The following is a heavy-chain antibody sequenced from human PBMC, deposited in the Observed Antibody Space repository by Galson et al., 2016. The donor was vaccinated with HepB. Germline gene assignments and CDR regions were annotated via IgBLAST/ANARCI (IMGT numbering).Heavy chain of an antibody. Sequence: SLRLSCAASGFTFTNYALNWVRQAPGKGLEWVSIISGGGTNTFYADSVKGRFTISRDNSKNTVYLQMNSLRPEDTAVYYCAREKVETALGYYFDYWGQGTLLTVSS. D-gene: IGHD2-21*02. J-gene: IGHJ4*02. CDR2: ISGGGTNT. CDR3: AREKVETALGYYFDY. V-gene: IGHV3-23*01. CDR1: GFTFTNYA.